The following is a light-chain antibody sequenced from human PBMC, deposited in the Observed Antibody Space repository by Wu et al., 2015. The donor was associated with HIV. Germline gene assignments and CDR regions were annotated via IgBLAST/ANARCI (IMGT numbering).Light chain of an antibody. CDR2: GTS. V-gene: IGKV3-20*01. CDR1: QNVPDTY. Sequence: EIVLTQSPGTLSLSLGERATFSCRASQNVPDTYLAWYQQRVGRPPRLLVYGTSKRDFGVPDRFRGEGSGTDFTLTITAVESDDLAVYYCQLYGRSPPYIFGQGTRLDIK. CDR3: QLYGRSPPYI. J-gene: IGKJ2*01.